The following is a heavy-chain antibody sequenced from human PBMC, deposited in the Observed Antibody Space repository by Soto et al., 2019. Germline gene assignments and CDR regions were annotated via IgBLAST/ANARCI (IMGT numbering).Heavy chain of an antibody. D-gene: IGHD5-12*01. CDR3: ARTNRRWLQLEDWFDP. CDR2: INHSGST. J-gene: IGHJ5*02. Sequence: QVQLQQWGAGLLKPSETLSLTCAVYGGSFSGYYWSWIRQPPGKGLEWIGEINHSGSTNYNPSLKSRVTISVDTSKNQFSLKLSSVTAADTAVHYCARTNRRWLQLEDWFDPWGQGTLVTVSS. CDR1: GGSFSGYY. V-gene: IGHV4-34*01.